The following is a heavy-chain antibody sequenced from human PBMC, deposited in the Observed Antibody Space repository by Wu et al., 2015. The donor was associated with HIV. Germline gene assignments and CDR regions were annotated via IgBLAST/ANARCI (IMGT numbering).Heavy chain of an antibody. CDR2: ISAYNGNT. CDR1: GYTFTSYG. D-gene: IGHD3-3*01. Sequence: QVQLVQSGAEVKKPGASVKVSCKASGYTFTSYGISWVRQAPGQGLEWMGWISAYNGNTNYAQKLQGRVTMTTDTSTSTAYMELRSLRSDDTAVYYCARVLPYLRFLEWSGGYFDYWGQGTLVTVSS. J-gene: IGHJ4*02. CDR3: ARVLPYLRFLEWSGGYFDY. V-gene: IGHV1-18*01.